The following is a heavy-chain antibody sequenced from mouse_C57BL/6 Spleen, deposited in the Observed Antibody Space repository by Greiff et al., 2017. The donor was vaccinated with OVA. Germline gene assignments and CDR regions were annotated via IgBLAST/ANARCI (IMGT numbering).Heavy chain of an antibody. CDR1: GYSITSGYY. V-gene: IGHV3-6*01. J-gene: IGHJ3*01. D-gene: IGHD2-1*01. CDR2: ISYDGSN. Sequence: EVKLVESGPGLVKPSQSLSLTCSVTGYSITSGYYWNWIRQFPGNKLEWMGYISYDGSNNYNPSLKNRISITRDTSKNQFFLKLNSVTTEDTATYYCARDSHYGNYFAYWGQGTLVTVSA. CDR3: ARDSHYGNYFAY.